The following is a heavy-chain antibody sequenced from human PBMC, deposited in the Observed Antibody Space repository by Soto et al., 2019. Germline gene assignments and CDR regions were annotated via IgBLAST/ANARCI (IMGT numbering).Heavy chain of an antibody. V-gene: IGHV3-23*01. D-gene: IGHD1-26*01. J-gene: IGHJ5*02. CDR1: GFSFSNYA. CDR2: SSGSGNST. Sequence: EVQLLESGGGLVQPGGSLRLSCAVSGFSFSNYAMSWVRQAPGKGLEWVSASSGSGNSTNYADSVKGRFTISRDNSKNTVYLQMNSLRAEDTAVYYCARDVWELLRGFDPWGQGTLVTVSS. CDR3: ARDVWELLRGFDP.